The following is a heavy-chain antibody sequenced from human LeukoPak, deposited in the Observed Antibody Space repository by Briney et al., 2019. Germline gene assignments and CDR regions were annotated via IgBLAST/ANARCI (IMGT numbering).Heavy chain of an antibody. CDR3: APRGDIEHSYGYGKWFDP. Sequence: SETLSLTCAVYGGSFSGYYWSWIRQPPGKGLEWIGEINHSGSTNYNPSLKSRVTISVDTSKNQFSLRLSSVTAADTAVYYCAPRGDIEHSYGYGKWFDPWGQGTRVTVSS. CDR2: INHSGST. V-gene: IGHV4-34*01. J-gene: IGHJ5*02. CDR1: GGSFSGYY. D-gene: IGHD5-18*01.